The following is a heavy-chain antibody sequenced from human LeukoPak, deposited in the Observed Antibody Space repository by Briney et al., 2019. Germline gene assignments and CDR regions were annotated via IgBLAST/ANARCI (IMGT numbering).Heavy chain of an antibody. CDR1: GGSISTISSSSHF. D-gene: IGHD4-11*01. V-gene: IGHV4-39*07. CDR2: ISHSGTT. J-gene: IGHJ5*02. Sequence: PSETLSLICTVSGGSISTISSSSHFWWAWIRQPPGKGLEWIGSISHSGTTYYNPSLESRVTKSVDTSNNQFSLEVTSVTAADTAVYYCARDCCDYRSWFDPWGQGSLVTVSS. CDR3: ARDCCDYRSWFDP.